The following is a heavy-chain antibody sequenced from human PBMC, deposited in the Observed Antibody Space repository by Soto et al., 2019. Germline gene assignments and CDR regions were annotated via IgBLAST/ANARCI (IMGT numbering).Heavy chain of an antibody. Sequence: QAQLVQSGAEVKKPGASVKVSCKASGYDFSTYGITWMRQAPGQGLEWMGWISGYNGNTDDGQKLQGRVTLTIDASTTTAYMDLRNLKSDDTAVYYSARAEVHTSSWYAMDVWGQGTTVIVSS. CDR2: ISGYNGNT. CDR1: GYDFSTYG. J-gene: IGHJ6*02. D-gene: IGHD6-13*01. CDR3: ARAEVHTSSWYAMDV. V-gene: IGHV1-18*01.